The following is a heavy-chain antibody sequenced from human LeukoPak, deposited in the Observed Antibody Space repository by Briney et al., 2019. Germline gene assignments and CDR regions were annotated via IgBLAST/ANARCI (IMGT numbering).Heavy chain of an antibody. CDR3: ARGALEGFDY. Sequence: GGSLRLSCVVSGFTFSKYWMTWVRQAPGKGLEWVSSISSSGSYIYYADSVKGRFTISRDNAKNSLYLQMNSLRAEDTAVYYCARGALEGFDYWGQGTLVTVAS. CDR1: GFTFSKYW. D-gene: IGHD5-24*01. J-gene: IGHJ4*02. V-gene: IGHV3-21*01. CDR2: ISSSGSYI.